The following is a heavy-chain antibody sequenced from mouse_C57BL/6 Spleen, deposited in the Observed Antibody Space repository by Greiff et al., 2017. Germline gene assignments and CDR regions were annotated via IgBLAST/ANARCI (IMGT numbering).Heavy chain of an antibody. D-gene: IGHD1-1*01. V-gene: IGHV1-55*01. J-gene: IGHJ2*01. CDR3: ARRLVDVYFDY. Sequence: QVQLQQPGAELVKPGASVKMSCKASGYTFTSYWITWVKQRPGQGLEWIGDSYPGSGSTNYNEKFKSKATLTVDTSSSTAYMQLSSLSSEDCAVYYCARRLVDVYFDYWGQGTTLTVSS. CDR1: GYTFTSYW. CDR2: SYPGSGST.